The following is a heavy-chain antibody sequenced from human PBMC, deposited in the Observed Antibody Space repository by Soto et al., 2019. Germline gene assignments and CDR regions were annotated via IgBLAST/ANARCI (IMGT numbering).Heavy chain of an antibody. Sequence: QVQLVQSGAEVKKPGSSVKVSCKASGGTFNVYTIIWVRQAPGQGLEWMGRIIPMLAITNYAQRFQGRVTLTADTSTTTAYMELGSLTSEDTAVYYCALGSWSGETFDIWGQGTLVTVSS. V-gene: IGHV1-69*02. CDR3: ALGSWSGETFDI. J-gene: IGHJ3*02. CDR2: IIPMLAIT. D-gene: IGHD6-13*01. CDR1: GGTFNVYT.